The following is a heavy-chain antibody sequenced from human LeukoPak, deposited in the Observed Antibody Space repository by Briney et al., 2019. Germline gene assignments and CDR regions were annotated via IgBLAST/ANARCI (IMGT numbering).Heavy chain of an antibody. D-gene: IGHD6-19*01. CDR3: ARDLGIGTVAGSYFDY. J-gene: IGHJ4*02. CDR1: GLTFSTYA. CDR2: IWFDGTRK. V-gene: IGHV3-33*08. Sequence: GGSLRLSCAASGLTFSTYAMNWVRQAPGKGLEGVAFIWFDGTRKYYADSVKGRFTISRDNSKNTLYLQMNSLRAEDTAVYYCARDLGIGTVAGSYFDYWGQGNLVTVSS.